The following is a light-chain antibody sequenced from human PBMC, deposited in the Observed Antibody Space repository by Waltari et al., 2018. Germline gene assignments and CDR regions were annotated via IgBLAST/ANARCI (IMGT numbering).Light chain of an antibody. CDR2: DAS. CDR3: QQYGRSPWT. J-gene: IGKJ1*01. CDR1: QSVSSNY. Sequence: FVLTQSPGTLSLSPGERVTLSCRASQSVSSNYLAWYQQKPGQAPRLLIYDASNRATGIADRFSGSGSGTHFTLTISRLEPEDVAVYYCQQYGRSPWTFGQGTKVEIK. V-gene: IGKV3-20*01.